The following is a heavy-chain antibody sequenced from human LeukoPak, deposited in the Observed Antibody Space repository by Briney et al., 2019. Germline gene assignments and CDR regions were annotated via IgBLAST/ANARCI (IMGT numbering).Heavy chain of an antibody. CDR2: LRYDGSHR. J-gene: IGHJ4*02. V-gene: IGHV3-30*02. CDR3: ARDRLRWPKIDY. D-gene: IGHD4-23*01. Sequence: GGSLRLSCAASGFTFSSYGMHWVRQAPGKGLEWVSFLRYDGSHRYYADSVKGRFTMFRDSPKKTLYLQMDSLRVEDTAVYYCARDRLRWPKIDYWGQGTLVTVPS. CDR1: GFTFSSYG.